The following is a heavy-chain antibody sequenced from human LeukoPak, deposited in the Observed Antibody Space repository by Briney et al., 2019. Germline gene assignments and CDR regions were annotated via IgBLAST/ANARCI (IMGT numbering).Heavy chain of an antibody. V-gene: IGHV3-30*18. CDR2: ISDDGRNK. D-gene: IGHD4-17*01. CDR1: GFSFISYG. CDR3: AKRPSDYGDYVTYFDY. Sequence: RPGGSLRLSCAASGFSFISYGMHWVRQAPGKGLEWVGVISDDGRNKKYADSVKGRFTISRDNSKDTLYLQMNSLRDEDTAVYYCAKRPSDYGDYVTYFDYWGQGTLVTVSS. J-gene: IGHJ4*02.